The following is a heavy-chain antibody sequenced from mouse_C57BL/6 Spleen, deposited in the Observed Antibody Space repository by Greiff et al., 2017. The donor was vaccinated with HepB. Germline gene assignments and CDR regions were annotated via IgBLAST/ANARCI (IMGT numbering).Heavy chain of an antibody. CDR1: GFTFTAYY. CDR2: IRHKANGYTT. J-gene: IGHJ2*01. Sequence: EVMLVESGGGLVQPGGSLSLSCAASGFTFTAYYMSWVRQPPGKALEWLGFIRHKANGYTTEYSASVKGRFTISRDKSQSILYLQMNALSAEDSGTCDCARDYCFDYWGQGTTLTVSS. CDR3: ARDYCFDY. V-gene: IGHV7-3*01.